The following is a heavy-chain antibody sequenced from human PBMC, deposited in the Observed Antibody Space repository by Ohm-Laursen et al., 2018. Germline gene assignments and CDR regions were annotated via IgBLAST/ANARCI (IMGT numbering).Heavy chain of an antibody. D-gene: IGHD3-3*01. CDR2: IYSGGST. Sequence: SLRLSCAASGFTFSTYWMSWVRQAPGKGLEWVSVIYSGGSTYYADSVKGRFTISRDNSKNTLYLQMNSLRAEDTAVYYCARAGEWLPYYYGMDVWGQGTTVTVSS. J-gene: IGHJ6*02. V-gene: IGHV3-53*01. CDR1: GFTFSTYW. CDR3: ARAGEWLPYYYGMDV.